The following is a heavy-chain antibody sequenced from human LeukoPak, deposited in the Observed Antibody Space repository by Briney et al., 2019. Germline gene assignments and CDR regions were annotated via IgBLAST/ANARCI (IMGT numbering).Heavy chain of an antibody. CDR3: ARERRDGYSFDY. D-gene: IGHD5-24*01. CDR2: INHSGST. V-gene: IGHV4-34*01. Sequence: SETLSLTCAVYGGSFSGYYWSWIRQPPGKGLEWIGEINHSGSTNYNPSLKSRVTISVDTSKNQFSLKLSSVTAADTAVYYCARERRDGYSFDYWGQGTLVTV. J-gene: IGHJ4*02. CDR1: GGSFSGYY.